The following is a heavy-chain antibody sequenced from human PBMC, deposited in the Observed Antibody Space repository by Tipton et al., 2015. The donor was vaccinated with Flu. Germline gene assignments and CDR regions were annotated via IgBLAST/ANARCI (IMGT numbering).Heavy chain of an antibody. D-gene: IGHD6-13*01. CDR2: IYPGDSDT. CDR3: ARLDDGDGSSWFAQTEYYGLDV. V-gene: IGHV5-51*01. Sequence: QLVQSGAQVKRPGESLKISCKGSGYTFTNYWIAWVRQMPGKGLEWMGIIYPGDSDTRYSPSFQGQVSISADKYSNTAHLQWSSLKASDTAIYYCARLDDGDGSSWFAQTEYYGLDVWGQGTTVTVSS. J-gene: IGHJ6*02. CDR1: GYTFTNYW.